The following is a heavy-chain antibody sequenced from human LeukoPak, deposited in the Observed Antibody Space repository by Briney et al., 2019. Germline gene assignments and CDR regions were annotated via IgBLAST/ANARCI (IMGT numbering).Heavy chain of an antibody. J-gene: IGHJ4*02. D-gene: IGHD6-13*01. CDR2: IYYSGST. CDR3: ARSRQQLVEGLDY. V-gene: IGHV4-59*01. Sequence: PSETLSLTCTVSGGSISSYYWSWIRQPPGKGLEWIGYIYYSGSTNYNPSLKSRVTISVDTSKNQFSLKLSSVTAADTAVYYCARSRQQLVEGLDYWGQGSLVTVSS. CDR1: GGSISSYY.